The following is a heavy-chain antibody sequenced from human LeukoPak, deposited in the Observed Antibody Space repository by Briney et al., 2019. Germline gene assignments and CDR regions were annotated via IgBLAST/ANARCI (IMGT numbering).Heavy chain of an antibody. J-gene: IGHJ6*03. D-gene: IGHD3-16*01. V-gene: IGHV4-61*02. CDR1: GGSISSHNYY. CDR2: ISTGGST. CDR3: ARNVWGVSATDRGPNYYYYMDV. Sequence: NSSETLSLTCTVSGGSISSHNYYWSWIRQPAGKGLEWIGRISTGGSTNYNPSLKSRLTLSLDTSQNQFSLKLSSVTAADTAVYYCARNVWGVSATDRGPNYYYYMDVWGKGTTVTISS.